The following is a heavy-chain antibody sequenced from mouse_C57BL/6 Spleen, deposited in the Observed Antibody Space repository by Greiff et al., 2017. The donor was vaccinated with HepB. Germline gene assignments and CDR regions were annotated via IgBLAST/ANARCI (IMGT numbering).Heavy chain of an antibody. CDR3: ARGDYDYEAWFAY. J-gene: IGHJ3*01. D-gene: IGHD2-4*01. Sequence: QVHVKQSGAELVRPGASVKLSCKASGYTFTDYYINWVKQRPGQGLEWIARIYPGSGNTYYNEKFKGKATLTAEKSSSTAYMQLSSLTSEDSAVYFCARGDYDYEAWFAYWGQGTLVTVSA. CDR2: IYPGSGNT. CDR1: GYTFTDYY. V-gene: IGHV1-76*01.